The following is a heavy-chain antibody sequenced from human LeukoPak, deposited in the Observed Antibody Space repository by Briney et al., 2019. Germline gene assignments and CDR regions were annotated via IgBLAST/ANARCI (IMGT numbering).Heavy chain of an antibody. V-gene: IGHV5-51*01. Sequence: MLGESLKISCKGSGYSFTSHRIGWVRQMPGKGLDWMGIIYPGDSETRYSPSFQGQVTISADKSISTAYLQWSSLKASDTAMYYCARRYYYDSSGYYLAHDAFDIWGQGTMVTVSS. CDR3: ARRYYYDSSGYYLAHDAFDI. J-gene: IGHJ3*02. CDR1: GYSFTSHR. D-gene: IGHD3-22*01. CDR2: IYPGDSET.